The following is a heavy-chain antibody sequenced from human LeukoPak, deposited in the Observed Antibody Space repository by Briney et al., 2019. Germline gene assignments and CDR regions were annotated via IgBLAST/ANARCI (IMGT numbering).Heavy chain of an antibody. CDR3: ARQGPGYCSSTSCYGVGY. J-gene: IGHJ4*02. V-gene: IGHV7-4-1*02. CDR1: GYTFTSCA. Sequence: ASVKVSCKASGYTFTSCAMNWVRQAPGQGLEWMGWINTNTGNPTYAQGFTGRFVFSLDTSVSTAYLQISSLKAEDTAVYYCARQGPGYCSSTSCYGVGYWGQGTLVTVSS. D-gene: IGHD2-2*01. CDR2: INTNTGNP.